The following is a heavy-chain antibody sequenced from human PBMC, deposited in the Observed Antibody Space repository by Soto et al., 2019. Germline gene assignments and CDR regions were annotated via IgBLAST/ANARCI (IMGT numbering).Heavy chain of an antibody. J-gene: IGHJ3*01. CDR2: IRYDGSNT. V-gene: IGHV3-33*01. CDR3: ARDLALYKSWAPRAFLF. CDR1: GIIFTGFG. D-gene: IGHD1-1*01. Sequence: PGGSLRLSCAASGIIFTGFGMHWVRQAPGKGLEWVAVIRYDGSNTYYADSVKGRFTISRDNSKNTLYLQMNSLRAEDTAVYYCARDLALYKSWAPRAFLFWCQGPLLTVS.